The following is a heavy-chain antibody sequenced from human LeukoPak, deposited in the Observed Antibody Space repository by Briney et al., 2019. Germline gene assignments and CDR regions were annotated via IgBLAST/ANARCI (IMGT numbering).Heavy chain of an antibody. V-gene: IGHV4-39*01. CDR2: IYYSGST. D-gene: IGHD5-18*01. CDR3: ASSSTAMVTPFDY. Sequence: PSETLSLTCTVSGGSISSSSYYWGWIRQPPGKGLEWIGSIYYSGSTYYNPSLKSRVTISVDTSKNQLSLKLSSVTAADTAVYYCASSSTAMVTPFDYWGQGTLVTVSS. CDR1: GGSISSSSYY. J-gene: IGHJ4*02.